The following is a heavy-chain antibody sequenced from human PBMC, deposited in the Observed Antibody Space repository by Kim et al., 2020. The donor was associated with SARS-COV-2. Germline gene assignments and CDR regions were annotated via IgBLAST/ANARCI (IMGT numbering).Heavy chain of an antibody. CDR2: INPNSGGT. CDR3: ASGRDYYDSSGYYSGVYY. V-gene: IGHV1-2*02. J-gene: IGHJ4*02. Sequence: ASVKVSCKASGYTFTGYYMHWVRQAPGQGLEWMGWINPNSGGTNYAQKFQGRVTMTRDTSISTAYMELSRLRSDDTAVYYCASGRDYYDSSGYYSGVYYWGQGTLVTVSS. D-gene: IGHD3-22*01. CDR1: GYTFTGYY.